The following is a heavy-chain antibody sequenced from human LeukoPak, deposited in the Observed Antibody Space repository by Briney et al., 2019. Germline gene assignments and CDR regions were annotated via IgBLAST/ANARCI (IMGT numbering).Heavy chain of an antibody. J-gene: IGHJ6*02. CDR1: GGSFSGYY. V-gene: IGHV4-34*01. Sequence: SETLSLTCTIFGGSFSGYYWSWIRQPPVKGLEWIGEINHSGSTNCNPSLKSRVTISVVTSKNQFSLKLSSVTAADTAVYYCARVSYYDSSGYYPTRVDYYYGMDVWGQGTTVTVSS. CDR2: INHSGST. CDR3: ARVSYYDSSGYYPTRVDYYYGMDV. D-gene: IGHD3-22*01.